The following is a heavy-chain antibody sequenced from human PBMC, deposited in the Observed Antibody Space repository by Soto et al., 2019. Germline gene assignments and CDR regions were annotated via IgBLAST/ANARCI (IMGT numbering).Heavy chain of an antibody. J-gene: IGHJ4*02. CDR3: ARTVPSSSWYD. V-gene: IGHV1-69*02. D-gene: IGHD6-13*01. Sequence: QVQLVQSGAEVKKPGSSVKVSCKASVGTFSSYTISWVRQAPGQGLEWMGRIIPILGIANYAQKFQGRVTITANKSTRTAYMELSRLRSEDTAVYYCARTVPSSSWYDWGQGTLVTVSS. CDR2: IIPILGIA. CDR1: VGTFSSYT.